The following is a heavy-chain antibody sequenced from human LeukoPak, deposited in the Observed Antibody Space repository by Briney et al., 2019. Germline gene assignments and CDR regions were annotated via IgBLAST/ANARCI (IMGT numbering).Heavy chain of an antibody. Sequence: ASVKVSCKASGYTFTGYYMHWVRQAPGQGLEWVGWINPNSGGTNYAQKFQGRVTVTRDTSISTAYMELSRLRSDDTAVYYCARISITASLGMDVWGQGTTVTVPS. CDR1: GYTFTGYY. V-gene: IGHV1-2*02. D-gene: IGHD3-10*01. CDR2: INPNSGGT. J-gene: IGHJ6*02. CDR3: ARISITASLGMDV.